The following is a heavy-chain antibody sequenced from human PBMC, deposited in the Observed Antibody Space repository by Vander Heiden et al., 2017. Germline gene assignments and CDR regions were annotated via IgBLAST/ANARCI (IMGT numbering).Heavy chain of an antibody. Sequence: EVQLVESGGGLVKPGRSLRLSCTASGFSFVDYDMSWFRQAPGKGPEWVGFIRSKGYGGATEYAASVKDRFTISRDDSRSIAYLQMNNLKTEDTAVYYCVRTTTVTTTDFDYWGQGTLVTVSP. CDR2: IRSKGYGGAT. D-gene: IGHD4-17*01. V-gene: IGHV3-49*05. J-gene: IGHJ4*02. CDR1: GFSFVDYD. CDR3: VRTTTVTTTDFDY.